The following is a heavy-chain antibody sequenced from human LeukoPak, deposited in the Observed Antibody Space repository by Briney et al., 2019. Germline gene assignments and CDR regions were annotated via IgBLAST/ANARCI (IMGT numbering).Heavy chain of an antibody. CDR2: ADYSGST. CDR1: GGSLSSYY. V-gene: IGHV4-59*08. Sequence: SETLSLTCTGSGGSLSSYYWSWIRQRPGKGLESIGYADYSGSTTYNPSLKSRVTISVDTSKNQFSLKLSSVTVADTAVYYCARPGAARGYYYMDVWGKGTTVTVSS. D-gene: IGHD6-6*01. CDR3: ARPGAARGYYYMDV. J-gene: IGHJ6*03.